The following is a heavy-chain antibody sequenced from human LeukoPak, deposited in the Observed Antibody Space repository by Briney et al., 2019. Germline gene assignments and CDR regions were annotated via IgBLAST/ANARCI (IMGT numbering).Heavy chain of an antibody. J-gene: IGHJ4*02. CDR3: ARQSDASFGWDF. CDR2: IYYSGST. CDR1: GVSISSYY. V-gene: IGHV4-59*08. D-gene: IGHD3-3*01. Sequence: PSETLSVTCTVSGVSISSYYWSWIRQPPGKGLEWIGHIYYSGSTNYNPSLKSRVTISIDTSKNQFSLKLSSVTAADTAVYYCARQSDASFGWDFWGQGTLVTVSS.